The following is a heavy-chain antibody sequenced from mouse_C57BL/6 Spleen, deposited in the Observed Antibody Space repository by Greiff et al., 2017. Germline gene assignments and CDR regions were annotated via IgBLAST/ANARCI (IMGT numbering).Heavy chain of an antibody. D-gene: IGHD1-1*01. CDR3: TRRGYYGSRWYFDV. V-gene: IGHV1-15*01. J-gene: IGHJ1*03. CDR1: GYTFTDYE. CDR2: IDPETGGT. Sequence: QVQLQQSGAELVRPGASVTLSCKASGYTFTDYEMHWVKQTPVHGLEWIGAIDPETGGTAYNQKFKGKAILTADKSSSTAYMELRSLTSEDSAVYYCTRRGYYGSRWYFDVWGTGTTVTVSS.